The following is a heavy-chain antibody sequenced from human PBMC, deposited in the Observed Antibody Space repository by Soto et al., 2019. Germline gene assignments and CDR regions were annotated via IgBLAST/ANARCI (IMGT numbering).Heavy chain of an antibody. J-gene: IGHJ4*02. Sequence: QPGGSLRLSCSASGFTFSSYAIHWVRQAPGKGLEYVSAISSNGGSTYYADSVKGRFTISRDNSKNTLYLQMSSLRAEDTAVYYCVKGRAITGTTFNFFDYWGQGTLVTVSS. CDR3: VKGRAITGTTFNFFDY. V-gene: IGHV3-64D*06. D-gene: IGHD1-20*01. CDR1: GFTFSSYA. CDR2: ISSNGGST.